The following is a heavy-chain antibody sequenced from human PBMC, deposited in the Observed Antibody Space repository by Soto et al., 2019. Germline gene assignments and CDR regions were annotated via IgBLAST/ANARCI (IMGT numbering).Heavy chain of an antibody. CDR2: ISYDGSNK. CDR1: GFTFSSYA. CDR3: AREGGGNSGAFDI. V-gene: IGHV3-30-3*01. J-gene: IGHJ3*02. D-gene: IGHD2-21*02. Sequence: GGSLRLSCAASGFTFSSYAMHWVRQAPGKGLEWVAVISYDGSNKYYADSVKGRFTISRDNSKNTLYLQMNSLRAEDTAVYYCAREGGGNSGAFDIWGQGTMVTVSS.